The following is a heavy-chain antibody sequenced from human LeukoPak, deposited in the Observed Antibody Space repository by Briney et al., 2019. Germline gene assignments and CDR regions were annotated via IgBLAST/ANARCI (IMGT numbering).Heavy chain of an antibody. D-gene: IGHD4-23*01. Sequence: SQTLSLTCTVSGDSIRSGTYYWIWIRQTPGKGQEWIGRIYHSGSTYYNPSLKSRVTISVDTSRNQFSLKLSSVTAADTAVYYCAREDYGGDWGQGTLVTVSS. CDR2: IYHSGST. V-gene: IGHV4-38-2*02. CDR3: AREDYGGD. J-gene: IGHJ4*02. CDR1: GDSIRSGTYY.